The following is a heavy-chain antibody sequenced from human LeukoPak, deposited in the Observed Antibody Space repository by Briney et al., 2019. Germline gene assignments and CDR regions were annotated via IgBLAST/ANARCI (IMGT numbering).Heavy chain of an antibody. J-gene: IGHJ4*02. CDR2: ISGSGGST. Sequence: GGPLRLSCAASGFTFSSYAMSWVRQAPGKGLEWVSAISGSGGSTYYADSVKGRFTISRDNSKNTLYLQMNSLRAEDTAVYYCAKCGDYDFWSGYYWDYWGQGTLVTVSS. D-gene: IGHD3-3*01. CDR3: AKCGDYDFWSGYYWDY. CDR1: GFTFSSYA. V-gene: IGHV3-23*01.